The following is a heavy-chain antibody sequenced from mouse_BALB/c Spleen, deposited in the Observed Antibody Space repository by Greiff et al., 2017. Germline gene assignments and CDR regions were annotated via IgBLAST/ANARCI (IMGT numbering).Heavy chain of an antibody. D-gene: IGHD1-2*01. CDR2: IYPGDGDT. CDR3: ARWGTTAKGFAY. Sequence: QVQLQQSGAELARPGASVKLSCKASGYTFTSYWMQWVKQRPGQGLEWIGAIYPGDGDTRYTQKFKGKATLTADKSSSTAYMQLSSLASEDSAVYYCARWGTTAKGFAYWGQGTLSLSLQ. J-gene: IGHJ3*01. V-gene: IGHV1-87*01. CDR1: GYTFTSYW.